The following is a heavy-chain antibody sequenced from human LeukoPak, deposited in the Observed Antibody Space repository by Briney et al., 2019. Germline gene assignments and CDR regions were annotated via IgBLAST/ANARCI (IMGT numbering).Heavy chain of an antibody. J-gene: IGHJ4*02. V-gene: IGHV1-2*02. D-gene: IGHD3-22*01. CDR2: INPNSGGT. CDR3: ARTLYYYDSSGYELPL. Sequence: ASVKVFCKASGYTFTGYYMHWGRQAPGQGLEWMGWINPNSGGTNYAQKFQGRVTMTRDTSISTAYMELSRLRSDDTAVYYCARTLYYYDSSGYELPLWGQGTLVTVSS. CDR1: GYTFTGYY.